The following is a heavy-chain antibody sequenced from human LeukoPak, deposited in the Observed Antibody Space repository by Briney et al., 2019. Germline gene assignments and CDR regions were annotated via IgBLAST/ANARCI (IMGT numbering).Heavy chain of an antibody. CDR1: GGSISSYY. J-gene: IGHJ3*02. V-gene: IGHV4-59*01. D-gene: IGHD2-2*01. Sequence: SETLSLTCTVSGGSISSYYWSWIRQPPGKGLEWIGYIYYSGSTNYNPSPKSRVTISVDTSKNQFSLKLSSVTAADTAVYYCARVSGYCSSTSCYDAFDIWGQGTMVTVSS. CDR2: IYYSGST. CDR3: ARVSGYCSSTSCYDAFDI.